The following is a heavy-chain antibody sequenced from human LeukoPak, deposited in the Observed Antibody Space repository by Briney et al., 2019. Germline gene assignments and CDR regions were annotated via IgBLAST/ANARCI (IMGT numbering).Heavy chain of an antibody. J-gene: IGHJ4*02. Sequence: GESLKISCQGSGYSFSTYWIAWVRQMPGKGPELMGIIYPGDSDTRYSPSFQGQVTISADKSISTAYLQWSSLKVSDSAMYYCARHGVTGSSSSPNDYWGQGTLVTVSS. CDR3: ARHGVTGSSSSPNDY. CDR2: IYPGDSDT. D-gene: IGHD6-6*01. CDR1: GYSFSTYW. V-gene: IGHV5-51*01.